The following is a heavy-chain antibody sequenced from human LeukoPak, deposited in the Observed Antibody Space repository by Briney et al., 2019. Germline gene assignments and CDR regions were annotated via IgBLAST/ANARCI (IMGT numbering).Heavy chain of an antibody. CDR3: ARPRSRVSWFDP. V-gene: IGHV4-61*02. CDR2: ISSSGST. J-gene: IGHJ5*02. Sequence: PSETLSLTCTVSGDSISSGDYYWSWIRQPAGKGLEWIGRISSSGSTNYNPSLKSRVTISVDTSKNQFSLKLSSVTAADTAVYFCARPRSRVSWFDPWGQGTLVTVSS. CDR1: GDSISSGDYY. D-gene: IGHD2-8*01.